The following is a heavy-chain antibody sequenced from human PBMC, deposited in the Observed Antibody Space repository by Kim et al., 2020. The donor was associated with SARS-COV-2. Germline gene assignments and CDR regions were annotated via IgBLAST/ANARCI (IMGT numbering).Heavy chain of an antibody. CDR1: GFTFSNYW. CDR2: MKQDGSEK. V-gene: IGHV3-7*03. D-gene: IGHD1-26*01. CDR3: ARKGDDRYSGKYYDGGGYVDY. Sequence: GGSLRLSCAASGFTFSNYWMSWVRQAPGKGLEWVANMKQDGSEKYYVDSVKGRFTISRDNAKNSLYLQMNSLRVEDTAVYYCARKGDDRYSGKYYDGGGYVDYWGQGTLVTVST. J-gene: IGHJ4*02.